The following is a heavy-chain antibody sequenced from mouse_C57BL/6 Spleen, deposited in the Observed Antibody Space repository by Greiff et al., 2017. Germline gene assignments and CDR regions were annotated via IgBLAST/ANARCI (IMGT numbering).Heavy chain of an antibody. CDR2: IDPEDGDT. CDR3: TTDDYGNYSAWFAY. CDR1: GFNIKDYY. V-gene: IGHV14-1*01. Sequence: EVQLQESGAELVRPGASVKLSCTASGFNIKDYYMHWVKQRPEQGLEWIGRIDPEDGDTEYAPKFQGKATMTADTSSNTAYLQLSSLTSEDTAVYYCTTDDYGNYSAWFAYWGQGTLVTVSA. D-gene: IGHD2-1*01. J-gene: IGHJ3*01.